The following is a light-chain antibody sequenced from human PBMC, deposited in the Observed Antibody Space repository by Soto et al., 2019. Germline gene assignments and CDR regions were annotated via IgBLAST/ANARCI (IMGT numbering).Light chain of an antibody. J-gene: IGKJ5*01. CDR1: QFLSSY. CDR3: HQRNK. CDR2: DTS. Sequence: EVELTESPATLSLAPGERATLSCRASQFLSSYLAWYQQKPGQPPRLLIYDTSNRATGIPARFRGSRSGTDFTLTISSLEPEDFGVYFCHQRNKFGQGTRLEIK. V-gene: IGKV3-11*01.